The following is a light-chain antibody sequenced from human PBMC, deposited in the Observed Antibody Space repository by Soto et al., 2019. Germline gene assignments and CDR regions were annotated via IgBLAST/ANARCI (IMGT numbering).Light chain of an antibody. CDR3: QQYSSLPLT. J-gene: IGKJ4*01. CDR2: GAS. V-gene: IGKV3-20*01. CDR1: QSVSRSY. Sequence: EIVLTQSPATLSLSPGGRATLSCGASQSVSRSYLAWYQQKPGQAPRLLIYGASSRATGIPDRFSGSGSGTDFTLTISRLEPEDFALYYCQQYSSLPLTFGGGTKVDIK.